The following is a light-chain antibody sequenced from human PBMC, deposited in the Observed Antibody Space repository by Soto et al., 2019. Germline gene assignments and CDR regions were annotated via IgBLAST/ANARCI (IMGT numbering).Light chain of an antibody. CDR3: LQDYNYPWT. CDR1: QGISND. V-gene: IGKV1-6*01. Sequence: AIQMTQSPSSLSASVGDRVTITCRASQGISNDLGWYQQNPGKAPKLLIYAASRLQSGVPSRFSGSGAGTDVTLTISSLQPEDFATYFRLQDYNYPWTFGQGTKVEIK. J-gene: IGKJ1*01. CDR2: AAS.